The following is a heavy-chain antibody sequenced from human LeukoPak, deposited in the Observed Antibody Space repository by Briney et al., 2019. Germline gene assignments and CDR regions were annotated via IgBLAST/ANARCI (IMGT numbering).Heavy chain of an antibody. D-gene: IGHD5-12*01. CDR2: INAGNGNT. CDR1: GYTFTSYA. CDR3: ARVDRSGYESYYFDY. J-gene: IGHJ4*02. Sequence: AASVTVSCKASGYTFTSYAMHWVRQAPGQRLEWMGWINAGNGNTKYSQKFQGRVTITRDTSASTAYMELRSLRSEDTAVYYCARVDRSGYESYYFDYWGQATLVTVSS. V-gene: IGHV1-3*01.